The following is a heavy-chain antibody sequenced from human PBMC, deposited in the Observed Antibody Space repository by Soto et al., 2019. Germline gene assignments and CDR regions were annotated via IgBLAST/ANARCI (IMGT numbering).Heavy chain of an antibody. CDR3: GHRLGYSSSRIWYNWFDP. CDR2: IYYSGST. D-gene: IGHD6-13*01. CDR1: GGSIISYY. J-gene: IGHJ5*02. Sequence: LETLSLTCTVSGGSIISYYLSWIRQPPGKGLEWIGYIYYSGSTNYNPSLKSRVTISVDTSKNQVVLTMTNMDPVDTATYYCGHRLGYSSSRIWYNWFDPWGQGTLVTVSS. V-gene: IGHV4-59*01.